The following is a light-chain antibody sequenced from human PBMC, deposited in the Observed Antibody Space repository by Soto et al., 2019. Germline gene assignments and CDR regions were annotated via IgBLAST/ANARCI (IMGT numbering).Light chain of an antibody. J-gene: IGKJ3*01. Sequence: EIVLTQSPGTLSFSPGERATLSCRASQSLSSGYLAWYQQKPGQAPRLLIYSATNRATGIPDRFSGSGSGTDVTLTITRLEPEDFAVYYCQQYESPPPFIIGPGTKVDIK. CDR1: QSLSSGY. V-gene: IGKV3-20*01. CDR2: SAT. CDR3: QQYESPPPFI.